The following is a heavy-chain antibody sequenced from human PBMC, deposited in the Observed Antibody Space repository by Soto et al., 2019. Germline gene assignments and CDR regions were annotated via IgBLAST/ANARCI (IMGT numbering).Heavy chain of an antibody. J-gene: IGHJ3*02. CDR3: ARPYCSGGSCYHDAFDI. V-gene: IGHV4-59*08. CDR2: IYYSGST. CDR1: GGSISSYY. Sequence: PSETLSLTCTVSGGSISSYYWSWIRQPPGKGLEWIGYIYYSGSTNYNPSLKSRVTISVDTSKNQFSLKLSSVTAADTAVYYCARPYCSGGSCYHDAFDIWGQGTMVTVSS. D-gene: IGHD2-15*01.